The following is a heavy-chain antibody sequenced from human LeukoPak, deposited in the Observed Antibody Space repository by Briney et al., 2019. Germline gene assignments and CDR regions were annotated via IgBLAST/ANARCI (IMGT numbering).Heavy chain of an antibody. CDR1: GFTFSSYG. CDR3: AKDVYRGNTAMGDY. J-gene: IGHJ4*02. V-gene: IGHV3-30*18. Sequence: GGFLRLSCAASGFTFSSYGMHWVRQAPGKGLEWVAVISYDGSNKYYADSVKGRFTISRDNSKNTLYLQMNSLRAEDTAVYYCAKDVYRGNTAMGDYWGQGTLVTVSS. D-gene: IGHD5-18*01. CDR2: ISYDGSNK.